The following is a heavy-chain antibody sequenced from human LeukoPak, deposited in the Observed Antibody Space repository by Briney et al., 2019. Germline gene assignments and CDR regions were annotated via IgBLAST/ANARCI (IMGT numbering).Heavy chain of an antibody. CDR2: IIPIFGTA. CDR1: GGTFSNYA. Sequence: SVKVSCKASGGTFSNYAINWVRQAPGQGLEWMGGIIPIFGTANYAQKFQGRVTITADESTSTAYMELSSLRSEDTAVYYCARAAMIVVVEDYYFDYWGQGTLVTASS. D-gene: IGHD3-22*01. J-gene: IGHJ4*02. V-gene: IGHV1-69*13. CDR3: ARAAMIVVVEDYYFDY.